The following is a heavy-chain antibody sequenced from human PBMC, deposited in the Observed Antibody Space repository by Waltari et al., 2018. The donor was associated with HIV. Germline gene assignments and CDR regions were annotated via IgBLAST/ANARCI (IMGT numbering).Heavy chain of an antibody. D-gene: IGHD6-13*01. CDR1: GFTFRSYA. Sequence: QVQLVESGGGVVQPGRSLRLSCAASGFTFRSYAMHWVRQAPGKGLEWVAVISYDGSNKYYADSVKGRFTISRDNSKNTLYLQMNSLRAEDTAVYYCARDPGEGSSWSYFDYWGQGTLVTVSS. CDR2: ISYDGSNK. V-gene: IGHV3-30*04. J-gene: IGHJ4*02. CDR3: ARDPGEGSSWSYFDY.